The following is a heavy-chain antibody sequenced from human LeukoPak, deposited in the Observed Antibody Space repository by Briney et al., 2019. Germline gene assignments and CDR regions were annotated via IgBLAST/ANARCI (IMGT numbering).Heavy chain of an antibody. CDR1: GGTFSSYA. D-gene: IGHD4-23*01. V-gene: IGHV1-69*05. CDR2: IIPIFGTA. J-gene: IGHJ5*02. Sequence: SVKVSCKASGGTFSSYAISWVRQAPGQGLEWMGGIIPIFGTANYAQKFQGRVTITTDESTSTAYMELSSLRSEDTAVYYCAREGPLGRWQKNWFDPWGQGTLVTVSS. CDR3: AREGPLGRWQKNWFDP.